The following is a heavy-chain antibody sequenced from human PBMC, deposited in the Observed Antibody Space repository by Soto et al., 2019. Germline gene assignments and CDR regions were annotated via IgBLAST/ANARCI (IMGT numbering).Heavy chain of an antibody. V-gene: IGHV4-59*08. J-gene: IGHJ5*02. Sequence: SETLSLTCTVSGGSISSYYWSWIRQPPGKGLEWIGYIYYSGSTNYNPSLKSRVTISVDTSKNQFSLKLSSVTAADTAVYYCARLTGGDTFNDFWSGYYLGSGWFDPWGQGTLVTISS. D-gene: IGHD3-3*01. CDR1: GGSISSYY. CDR3: ARLTGGDTFNDFWSGYYLGSGWFDP. CDR2: IYYSGST.